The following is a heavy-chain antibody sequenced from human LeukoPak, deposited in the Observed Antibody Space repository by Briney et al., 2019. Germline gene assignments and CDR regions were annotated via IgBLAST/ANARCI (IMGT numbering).Heavy chain of an antibody. CDR1: GFTFSSYE. CDR2: ISSSGSTI. CDR3: ARDLTPYDYYSSGWYGY. V-gene: IGHV3-48*03. J-gene: IGHJ4*02. Sequence: GGSLRLSCAASGFTFSSYEMNWVRQAPGKGLEWVSYISSSGSTIYYADSVKGRFTIYRDKAKNSLYLQMNSLRAEDTAVYYCARDLTPYDYYSSGWYGYWGQGTLVTVSS. D-gene: IGHD6-19*01.